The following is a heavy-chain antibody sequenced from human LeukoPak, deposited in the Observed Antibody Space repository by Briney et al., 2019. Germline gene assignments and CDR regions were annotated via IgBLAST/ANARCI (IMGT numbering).Heavy chain of an antibody. CDR2: IYPGDSDT. CDR3: ARQNSYAFDI. V-gene: IGHV5-51*01. CDR1: GYSFTTYW. J-gene: IGHJ3*02. Sequence: GESLKISCKGSGYSFTTYWIDWGRQMPGKGLEWLGIIYPGDSDTRYSPSFQGQVTISADESISTAYLQWSSLKASDTAMYFCARQNSYAFDIWGQGTMVTVSS.